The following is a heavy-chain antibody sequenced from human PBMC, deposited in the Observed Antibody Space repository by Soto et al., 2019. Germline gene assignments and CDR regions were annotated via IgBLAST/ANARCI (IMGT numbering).Heavy chain of an antibody. Sequence: GGSLRLSCAASGISISSSYMSWVRQAPGKGLEWVSLIYSGTNTYYEASVKGRFTISRDNSKNTLYLQMNRLRAEDTAVYYCARASDLLHAYSGMDVWGQGTTVTVSS. CDR1: GISISSSY. V-gene: IGHV3-53*01. J-gene: IGHJ6*02. D-gene: IGHD3-3*01. CDR2: IYSGTNT. CDR3: ARASDLLHAYSGMDV.